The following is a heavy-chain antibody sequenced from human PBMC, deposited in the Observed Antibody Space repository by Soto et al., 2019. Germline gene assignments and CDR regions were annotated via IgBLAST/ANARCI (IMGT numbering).Heavy chain of an antibody. CDR1: AFSLSTGGVG. CDR2: IYWDDDK. Sequence: QITLKESGPTLVKPTQTLTLTCTFSAFSLSTGGVGVGWIRQPPGKALEWLALIYWDDDKRYSPSLRSRLTITKDNSKNQVVLTMTNMDPVDTATYYCIQSRCGGDCLQSYASYYYSGMDVWGQGTTVTVSS. V-gene: IGHV2-5*02. CDR3: IQSRCGGDCLQSYASYYYSGMDV. J-gene: IGHJ6*02. D-gene: IGHD2-21*02.